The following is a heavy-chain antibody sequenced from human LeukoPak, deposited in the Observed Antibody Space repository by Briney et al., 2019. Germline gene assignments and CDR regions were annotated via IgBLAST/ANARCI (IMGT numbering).Heavy chain of an antibody. J-gene: IGHJ4*02. Sequence: GGSLRLSCAASGFTFSSYGMHWVRQAPGKGLEWVAVISHDGSNKYYADSVKGRFTISRDNSKNTLYLQMNSLRAEDTAVYYCAKDPQHYYGSGSYIDYWGQGTLVTVSS. CDR1: GFTFSSYG. CDR3: AKDPQHYYGSGSYIDY. D-gene: IGHD3-10*01. CDR2: ISHDGSNK. V-gene: IGHV3-30*18.